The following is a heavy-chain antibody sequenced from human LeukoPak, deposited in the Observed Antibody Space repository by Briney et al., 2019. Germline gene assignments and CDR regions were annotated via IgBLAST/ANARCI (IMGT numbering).Heavy chain of an antibody. CDR2: IYYGGST. CDR3: ARLPTGFPNWFDP. CDR1: GGSFSSRSYY. Sequence: SETLSLTCTVSGGSFSSRSYYWGWIRQPPGKGLEWIGSIYYGGSTFYNPSLKSRVTISVDTSKNHFSLKLSSVTAADTAVYYCARLPTGFPNWFDPWGQGILVTVS. J-gene: IGHJ5*02. V-gene: IGHV4-39*02. D-gene: IGHD4-17*01.